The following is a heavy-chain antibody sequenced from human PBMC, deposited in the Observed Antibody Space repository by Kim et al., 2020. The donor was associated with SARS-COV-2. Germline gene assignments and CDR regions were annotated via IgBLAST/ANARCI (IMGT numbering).Heavy chain of an antibody. V-gene: IGHV1-69*06. J-gene: IGHJ3*02. Sequence: SVKVSCKASGRTFSSYAINWVRQAPGQGLEWMGGIIPIIGTANYAQKFQGRVTITADKSTSTAYMELSSLRSEDTAVYYCAGEVLDYDDAFDIWGEGTMGTVSS. CDR1: GRTFSSYA. CDR3: AGEVLDYDDAFDI. CDR2: IIPIIGTA. D-gene: IGHD4-17*01.